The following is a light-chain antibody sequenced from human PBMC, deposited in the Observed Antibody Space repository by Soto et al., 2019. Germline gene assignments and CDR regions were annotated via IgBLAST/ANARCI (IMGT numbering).Light chain of an antibody. V-gene: IGKV3-11*01. CDR3: HQRSNGPPWT. CDR1: HVFSLY. J-gene: IGKJ1*01. Sequence: SVLTQSPGTLSLAPWEIGTLSWRASHVFSLYLACYQQEACQSASLVIYDASKRATGIPARFSGSGSTTDFTLTISSLEPEDFAVYYCHQRSNGPPWTFGQGTKVDIK. CDR2: DAS.